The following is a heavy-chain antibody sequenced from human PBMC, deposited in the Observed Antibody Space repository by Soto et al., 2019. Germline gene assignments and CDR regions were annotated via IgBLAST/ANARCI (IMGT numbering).Heavy chain of an antibody. J-gene: IGHJ4*02. Sequence: QITLKESGPTQVKPTQTLTLTCTVSGFSLSSSGVGVGWIRQTPGKALEWLALIYWDDDKRYSPSLKTRVTVTRDTSKNQVVLTVTDMDPADTATYYCVRSDSATGTTFGYWGQGILVTVPS. CDR2: IYWDDDK. CDR1: GFSLSSSGVG. CDR3: VRSDSATGTTFGY. D-gene: IGHD1-1*01. V-gene: IGHV2-5*02.